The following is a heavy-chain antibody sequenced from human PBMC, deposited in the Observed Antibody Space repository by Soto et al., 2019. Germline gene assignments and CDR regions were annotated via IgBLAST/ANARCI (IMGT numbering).Heavy chain of an antibody. Sequence: LRLSCAASGFTFSSYAMSWVRQAPGKGLEWVSAISGSGGSTYYADSVKGRFTISRDNSKNTLYLQMNSLRAEDTAVYYCAKESRAPFLTGYYNYYYYGMDVWGQGTTVTVSS. V-gene: IGHV3-23*01. D-gene: IGHD3-9*01. CDR3: AKESRAPFLTGYYNYYYYGMDV. CDR1: GFTFSSYA. CDR2: ISGSGGST. J-gene: IGHJ6*02.